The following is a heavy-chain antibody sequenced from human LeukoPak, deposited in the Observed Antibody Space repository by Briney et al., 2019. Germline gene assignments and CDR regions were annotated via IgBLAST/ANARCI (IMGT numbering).Heavy chain of an antibody. V-gene: IGHV4-59*01. Sequence: SETLSLTCTVSGGSISNSYWSWIRQPREKGLEWIGYIYYSGSTNYNPSLKSRVPIPVDTSKNQFSLKLGSMTAADTAVYYCARARWQNWFDPWGQGTLVTVSS. CDR2: IYYSGST. CDR1: GGSISNSY. J-gene: IGHJ5*02. D-gene: IGHD3-16*02. CDR3: ARARWQNWFDP.